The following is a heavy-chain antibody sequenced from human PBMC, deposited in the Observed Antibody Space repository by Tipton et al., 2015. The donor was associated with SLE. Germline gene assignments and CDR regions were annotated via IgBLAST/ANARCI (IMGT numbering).Heavy chain of an antibody. CDR3: ARGAGPITSFGNYYYYYYMDV. CDR2: INPSGGST. CDR1: GYTFTSYY. D-gene: IGHD3-16*01. Sequence: QSGAEVKKPGASVKVSCKASGYTFTSYYMHWVRQAPGQGLEWMGIINPSGGSTSYAQKFQGRVTMTRDTSTSTVYMELSSLRSEDTAVYYCARGAGPITSFGNYYYYYYMDVWGKGTTVIVSS. J-gene: IGHJ6*03. V-gene: IGHV1-46*01.